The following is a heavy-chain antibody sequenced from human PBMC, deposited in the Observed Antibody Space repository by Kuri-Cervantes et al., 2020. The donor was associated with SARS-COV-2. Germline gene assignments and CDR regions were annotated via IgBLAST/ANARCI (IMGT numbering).Heavy chain of an antibody. CDR1: GGSISSSNW. Sequence: GSLRLSCAVSGGSISSSNWWSWVRQPPGKGLEWIGEIYHSGSTNYNPSLKSRVTISADKSKNQFSLKLSSVTAADTAVYYCARDTGYCGGDCSAFDIWGQGTMVTVSS. CDR2: IYHSGST. D-gene: IGHD2-21*02. V-gene: IGHV4-4*02. J-gene: IGHJ3*02. CDR3: ARDTGYCGGDCSAFDI.